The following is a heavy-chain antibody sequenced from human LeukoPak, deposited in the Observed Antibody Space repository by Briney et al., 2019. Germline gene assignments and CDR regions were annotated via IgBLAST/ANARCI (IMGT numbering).Heavy chain of an antibody. CDR3: ARIPYYYYYMDV. CDR1: GGSISSGSYY. J-gene: IGHJ6*03. CDR2: IYTSGST. Sequence: SQTRSLTCTVSGGSISSGSYYWSWIRQPAGKGLEWIGRIYTSGSTNYNPSLKSRVTMSVDTSKNQFSLKLSSVTAADTAVYYCARIPYYYYYMDVWGKGTTVTVSS. V-gene: IGHV4-61*02.